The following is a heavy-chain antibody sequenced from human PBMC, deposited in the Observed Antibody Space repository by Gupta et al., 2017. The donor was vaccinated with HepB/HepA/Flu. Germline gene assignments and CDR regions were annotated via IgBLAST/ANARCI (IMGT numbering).Heavy chain of an antibody. J-gene: IGHJ4*02. CDR2: MNPNTGNS. CDR3: ARGKYFYESSGYFEY. CDR1: GYTFTTYD. D-gene: IGHD3-22*01. V-gene: IGHV1-8*03. Sequence: QVQLVQSGAEVKKPGASVKVSCKASGYTFTTYDINWVRQATGQGLEWMGWMNPNTGNSGFTQKFQGRVTITRDTSINTAYMELSSLRSEDTAVYYCARGKYFYESSGYFEYWGQGTLVTVSS.